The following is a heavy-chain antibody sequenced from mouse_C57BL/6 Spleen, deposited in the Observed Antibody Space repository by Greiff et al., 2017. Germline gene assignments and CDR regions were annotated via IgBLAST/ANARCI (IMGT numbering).Heavy chain of an antibody. CDR1: GFTFSDYG. CDR3: ARGRLITTVVADYFDY. D-gene: IGHD1-1*01. CDR2: ISSGSSTI. Sequence: EVQLVESGGGLVKPGGSLKLSCAASGFTFSDYGMHWVRQAPEKGLEWVAYISSGSSTIYYADTVKGRFTISRDNAKNTLFLQMTSLRSEDTAMYYCARGRLITTVVADYFDYWGQGTTLTVSS. J-gene: IGHJ2*01. V-gene: IGHV5-17*01.